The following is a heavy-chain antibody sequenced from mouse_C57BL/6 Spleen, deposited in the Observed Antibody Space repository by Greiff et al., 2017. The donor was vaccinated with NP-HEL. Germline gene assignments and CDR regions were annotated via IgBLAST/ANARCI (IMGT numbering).Heavy chain of an antibody. Sequence: EVQRVESGGGLVKPGGSPKLSCAASGFTFSSYTMSWVRQTPEKRLEWVATISGGGGNTYYPDSVKGRFTISRDNAKNTLYLQMSSLRSEDTALYYCATGTDFDYWGQGTTLTVSS. CDR1: GFTFSSYT. V-gene: IGHV5-9*01. D-gene: IGHD4-1*01. J-gene: IGHJ2*01. CDR3: ATGTDFDY. CDR2: ISGGGGNT.